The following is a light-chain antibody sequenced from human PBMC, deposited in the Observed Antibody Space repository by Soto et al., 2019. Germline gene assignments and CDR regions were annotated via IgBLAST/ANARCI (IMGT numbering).Light chain of an antibody. Sequence: QSALTQPASVSGSPVQSSSISCTGTRKDVGNYNPVSWYQQHPGKAPKLVIYEASKRPSGVSNRFSASKSGNTASLTISGLQAEDEADYYCCSYAGSTTFYVFGTGTKVT. J-gene: IGLJ1*01. CDR2: EAS. CDR1: RKDVGNYNP. CDR3: CSYAGSTTFYV. V-gene: IGLV2-23*01.